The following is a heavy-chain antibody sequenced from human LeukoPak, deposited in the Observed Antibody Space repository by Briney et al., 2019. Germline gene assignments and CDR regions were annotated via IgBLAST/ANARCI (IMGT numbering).Heavy chain of an antibody. CDR1: GGSTSSYY. CDR2: IYYSGST. J-gene: IGHJ4*02. Sequence: PSETLSLTCTVSGGSTSSYYWSWIRQPPGKGLEWIGYIYYSGSTNYNPSLKSRVTISVDTSKNQFSLKLSSVTAADTAVYYCAREKGYDFWSGYYVDYWGQGTLVTVSS. CDR3: AREKGYDFWSGYYVDY. D-gene: IGHD3-3*01. V-gene: IGHV4-59*01.